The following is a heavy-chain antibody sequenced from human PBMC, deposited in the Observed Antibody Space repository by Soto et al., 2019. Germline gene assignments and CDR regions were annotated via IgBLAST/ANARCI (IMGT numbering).Heavy chain of an antibody. CDR3: AKERYGQLYLEDYGMYV. CDR2: ISYDGSNK. CDR1: GFTFSSYG. V-gene: IGHV3-30*18. Sequence: QVQLVESGGGVVQPGTSLRLSCVASGFTFSSYGIHWVRQAPGRGLEWVAVISYDGSNKYYADSVKGRFTISRDNFKNTLYLQMNSLRAEDTAVYYCAKERYGQLYLEDYGMYVWGQGTTVSVSS. D-gene: IGHD3-16*01. J-gene: IGHJ6*02.